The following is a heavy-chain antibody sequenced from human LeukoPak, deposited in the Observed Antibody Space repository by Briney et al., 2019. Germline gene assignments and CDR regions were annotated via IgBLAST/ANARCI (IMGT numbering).Heavy chain of an antibody. D-gene: IGHD6-19*01. Sequence: ASVKVSCKASGYTFTSYYMYWVRQAPGQGLEWMGRIIPILGIANYAQKFQGRVTITADKSTSTAYMELSSLRSEDTAVYYCAIRSGWYVDYWGQGTLVTVSS. CDR3: AIRSGWYVDY. J-gene: IGHJ4*02. V-gene: IGHV1-69*02. CDR1: GYTFTSYY. CDR2: IIPILGIA.